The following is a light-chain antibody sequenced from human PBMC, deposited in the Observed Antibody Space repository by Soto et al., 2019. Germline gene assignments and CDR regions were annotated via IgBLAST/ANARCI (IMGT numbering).Light chain of an antibody. Sequence: QSALTQPASVSGSPGQSITISCTGTSSDVGSYNLVSWYQQHPCKAPKLMIYEVSKRPSGVSNRFSGSKSGNTASLTISGLQAEDEAVYHCCSYAGMGVVFGGGTKLTVL. CDR2: EVS. CDR3: CSYAGMGVV. J-gene: IGLJ2*01. V-gene: IGLV2-23*02. CDR1: SSDVGSYNL.